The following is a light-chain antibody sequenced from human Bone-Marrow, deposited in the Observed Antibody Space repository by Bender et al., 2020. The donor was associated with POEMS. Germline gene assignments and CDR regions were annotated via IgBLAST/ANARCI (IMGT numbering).Light chain of an antibody. J-gene: IGLJ2*01. Sequence: QSALTQPASVSGSPGQSITISCTGTSSDVGGYNYVSWYQHHPGKAPKLMIYEVTMRPSGVSNRFSGSQSGNTASLTISGLQTEDEADYYCFSYAGSSTLVFGGGTKLTVL. CDR2: EVT. CDR3: FSYAGSSTLV. V-gene: IGLV2-23*02. CDR1: SSDVGGYNY.